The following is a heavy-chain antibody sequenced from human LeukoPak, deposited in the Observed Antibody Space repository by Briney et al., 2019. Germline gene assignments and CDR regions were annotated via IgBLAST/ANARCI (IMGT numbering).Heavy chain of an antibody. Sequence: GGSLRLSCAASGFTFYNYAMNWVRQVPGKGLEWISLISWNSGTIGYADSVKGRFTISRDNANNFLYLQMNSLRAEDTALYYCARAYKDRSLAGKKEFFQHWGQGTLVTVSS. CDR3: ARAYKDRSLAGKKEFFQH. V-gene: IGHV3-9*01. J-gene: IGHJ1*01. CDR1: GFTFYNYA. CDR2: ISWNSGTI. D-gene: IGHD6-19*01.